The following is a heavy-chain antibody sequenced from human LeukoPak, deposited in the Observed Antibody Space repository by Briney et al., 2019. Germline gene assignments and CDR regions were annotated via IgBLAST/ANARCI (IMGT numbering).Heavy chain of an antibody. V-gene: IGHV4-31*03. D-gene: IGHD3-22*01. J-gene: IGHJ3*02. CDR2: IYYSGST. CDR3: ARDPPTSSNYYDSSGYHPDDAFDI. Sequence: PSQTLSLTCTVSGGSLSSGGYYWSWIRQHPGKGLEWIGYIYYSGSTYYNPSLKSRDTISVDTSKNQFSLKLSPVTAADTAVYYCARDPPTSSNYYDSSGYHPDDAFDIWGQGTMVTVSS. CDR1: GGSLSSGGYY.